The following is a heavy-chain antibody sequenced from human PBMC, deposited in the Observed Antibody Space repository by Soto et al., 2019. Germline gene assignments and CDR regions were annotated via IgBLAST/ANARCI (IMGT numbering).Heavy chain of an antibody. CDR2: ISSSRTII. D-gene: IGHD6-13*01. CDR1: RFSFSSYG. Sequence: EVQLVDSGGGLVRPGGSLRLSCVASRFSFSSYGMNWVRQAPGKGLEWVSYISSSRTIIYYADSVKGRFTISRDNAKNSLYMHMNSLRAEDTAMYYCARAPPRTDSSNCYFDYWGQGTLVTVSS. CDR3: ARAPPRTDSSNCYFDY. V-gene: IGHV3-48*01. J-gene: IGHJ4*02.